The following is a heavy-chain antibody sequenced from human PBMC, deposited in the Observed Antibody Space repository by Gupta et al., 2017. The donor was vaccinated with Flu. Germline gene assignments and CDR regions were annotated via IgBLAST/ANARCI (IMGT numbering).Heavy chain of an antibody. V-gene: IGHV3-33*01. D-gene: IGHD3-9*01. CDR3: AREWGLYDWSRTYYYGLDV. CDR2: TWYDESRK. J-gene: IGHJ6*02. Sequence: QWVRQAPGRGLEGVALTWYDESRKYYADSVKGRFTVSRDNSKNMLYLEMDSLKVEDTAVYYCAREWGLYDWSRTYYYGLDVWGPGTTVTVSS.